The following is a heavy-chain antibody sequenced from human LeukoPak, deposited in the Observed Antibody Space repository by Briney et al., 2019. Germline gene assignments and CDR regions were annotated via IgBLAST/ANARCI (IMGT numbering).Heavy chain of an antibody. CDR3: ARVNGDYVRYWYFDL. J-gene: IGHJ2*01. V-gene: IGHV3-64*01. CDR2: ISSNGGST. D-gene: IGHD4-17*01. Sequence: GGSLRLSCVASGFTFSTYGMHWVRQAPGKGLEYVSAISSNGGSTYYANSVKGRFTISRDNSKNTLDLQMGSLRAEDMAVYYCARVNGDYVRYWYFDLWGRGTLVTVSS. CDR1: GFTFSTYG.